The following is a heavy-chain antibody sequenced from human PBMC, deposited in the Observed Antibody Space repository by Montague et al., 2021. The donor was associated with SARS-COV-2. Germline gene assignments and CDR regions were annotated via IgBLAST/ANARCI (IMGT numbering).Heavy chain of an antibody. CDR2: IHYSGST. D-gene: IGHD3-3*01. CDR3: ARRPGASYYVFWSGGFDI. Sequence: SETLSLTCTVSGGSVNSGSYSWDWIRQPPGKGLEWIGSIHYSGSTSYNPSLKSRVTISIDTSKNHFSLRVNSVTAADSAVYFCARRPGASYYVFWSGGFDIWGQGTMVTAS. V-gene: IGHV4-39*01. CDR1: GGSVNSGSYS. J-gene: IGHJ3*02.